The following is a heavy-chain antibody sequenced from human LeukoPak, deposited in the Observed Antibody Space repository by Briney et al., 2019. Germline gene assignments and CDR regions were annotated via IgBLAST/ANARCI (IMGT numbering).Heavy chain of an antibody. D-gene: IGHD6-13*01. CDR2: ISWNSGSI. CDR3: ARVRAASYYYGMDV. J-gene: IGHJ6*02. CDR1: GFTFDDYA. V-gene: IGHV3-9*01. Sequence: GGSLRLSCAASGFTFDDYAMHWVRQAPGKGLEWVSGISWNSGSIGYADSVKGRFTISRDNSKNTLYLQMNSLRAEDTAVYYCARVRAASYYYGMDVWGQGTTVTVSS.